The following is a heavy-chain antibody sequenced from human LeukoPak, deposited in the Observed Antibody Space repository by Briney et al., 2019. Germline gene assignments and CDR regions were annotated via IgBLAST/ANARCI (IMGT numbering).Heavy chain of an antibody. J-gene: IGHJ5*02. CDR3: ARDLGSARDRNWFDP. V-gene: IGHV1-46*01. D-gene: IGHD7-27*01. CDR1: GYTFTSYY. Sequence: ASVKVSCKASGYTFTSYYMHWVRQAPGQGLEWMGIINPSGGSTNYAQKFQGRVTMTRDTSTNTVYMELRSLRSEDTAVYYCARDLGSARDRNWFDPWGQGTLVTVSS. CDR2: INPSGGST.